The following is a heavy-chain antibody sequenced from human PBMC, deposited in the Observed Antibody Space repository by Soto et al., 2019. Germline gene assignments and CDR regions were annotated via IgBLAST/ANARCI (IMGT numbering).Heavy chain of an antibody. CDR1: GFTFADYG. D-gene: IGHD1-26*01. Sequence: EVQLVESGGGLVQPGRSLRLSCAASGFTFADYGMHWVRQAPGKGLEWVSGITWNSGSIDYADSVKGRFTISRDNAKXXLXXRRNSLRAEDTAWYYGANDILWGGSEGCYCYGMDVWGEGGTVTVSS. J-gene: IGHJ6*01. CDR2: ITWNSGSI. CDR3: ANDILWGGSEGCYCYGMDV. V-gene: IGHV3-9*01.